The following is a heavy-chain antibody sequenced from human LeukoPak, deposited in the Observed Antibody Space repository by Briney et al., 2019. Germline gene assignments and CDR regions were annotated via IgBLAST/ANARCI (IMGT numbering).Heavy chain of an antibody. CDR1: GFTFSSYS. CDR2: ISSSSRYT. Sequence: PGGSLRLSCAASGFTFSSYSMNWVRQTPGKGLEWVSSISSSSRYTYYADSVKGRFTISRDNAKNSLYLQMNSLRAEDTAVYYCARVLSRTMVRGVIVYWGQGTLVTVSS. CDR3: ARVLSRTMVRGVIVY. D-gene: IGHD3-10*01. V-gene: IGHV3-21*01. J-gene: IGHJ4*02.